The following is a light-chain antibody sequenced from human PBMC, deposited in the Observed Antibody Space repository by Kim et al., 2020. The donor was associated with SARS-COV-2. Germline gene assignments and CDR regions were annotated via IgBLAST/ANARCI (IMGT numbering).Light chain of an antibody. CDR3: SSHGGRA. Sequence: GSPGQSVTISCTATSSDVGGYNYISWYQQHPGKAPKLMIYDVSKRPSGVPDRFSGSKSGNTASLTVSGLQAEDEAEYYCSSHGGRAFGGGTQLTVL. V-gene: IGLV2-8*01. J-gene: IGLJ2*01. CDR2: DVS. CDR1: SSDVGGYNY.